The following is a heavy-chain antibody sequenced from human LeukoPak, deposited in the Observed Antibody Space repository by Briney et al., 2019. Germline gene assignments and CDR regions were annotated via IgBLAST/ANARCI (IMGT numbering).Heavy chain of an antibody. V-gene: IGHV1-24*01. J-gene: IGHJ4*02. D-gene: IGHD3-3*01. CDR1: GYSLIELS. Sequence: ASVKVSCKVSGYSLIELSIHWVRQAPGKGLEWMGGFDPEDGETIYAQKFQGRVTMTEDTSTDTAYMELSSLRSEDTAVYYCATGMGFLEWLLFDYWGQGTLVTVSS. CDR2: FDPEDGET. CDR3: ATGMGFLEWLLFDY.